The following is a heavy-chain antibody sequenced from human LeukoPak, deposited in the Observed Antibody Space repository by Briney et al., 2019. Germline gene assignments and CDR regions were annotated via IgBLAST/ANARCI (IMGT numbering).Heavy chain of an antibody. CDR3: ARAHSGFHLDY. CDR1: GYSFDSVH. D-gene: IGHD3-10*01. J-gene: IGHJ4*02. V-gene: IGHV1-18*01. CDR2: IAVYNGIP. Sequence: ASVKVSCKASGYSFDSVHIAGVRHAPGHGVEWMVWIAVYNGIPKYVENLQGRITMNADPSTRTAYMELRGLPSDDTAVYYCARAHSGFHLDYWGQGTLVTVSS.